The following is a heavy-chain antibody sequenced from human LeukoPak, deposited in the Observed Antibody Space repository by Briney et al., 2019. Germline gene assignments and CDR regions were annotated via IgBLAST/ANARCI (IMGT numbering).Heavy chain of an antibody. V-gene: IGHV3-30*02. Sequence: GGSLRLSCAASGFTFSSYGMHWVRQAPGKGLEWVAFIRYDGSNKYYADSVKGRFTISRDNSKNTLYLQMNSLRAEDTAVYYCAKGYYHSSGGYNWFDPWGQGTLVTVSS. D-gene: IGHD3-10*01. CDR3: AKGYYHSSGGYNWFDP. J-gene: IGHJ5*02. CDR1: GFTFSSYG. CDR2: IRYDGSNK.